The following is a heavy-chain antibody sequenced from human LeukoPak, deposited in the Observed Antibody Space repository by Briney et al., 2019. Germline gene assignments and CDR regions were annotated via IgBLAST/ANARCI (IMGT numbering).Heavy chain of an antibody. J-gene: IGHJ4*02. CDR2: ISGSGGNT. CDR1: GFTFSGYA. V-gene: IGHV3-23*01. Sequence: GGSLRLSCAASGFTFSGYAMSWVRQAPGKGLEWVSAISGSGGNTYYAASVKGRFTLSRDNSKNTLYLQMTSLRAEDTAIYFCAKDRYDFWSGYPPPYYFDYWGQGTLVAVFS. D-gene: IGHD3-3*01. CDR3: AKDRYDFWSGYPPPYYFDY.